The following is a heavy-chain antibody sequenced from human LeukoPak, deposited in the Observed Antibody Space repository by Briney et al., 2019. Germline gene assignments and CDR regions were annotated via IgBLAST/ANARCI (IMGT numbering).Heavy chain of an antibody. CDR3: ARDLSSGWYSDAFDI. CDR1: GFTFSDYY. V-gene: IGHV3-11*04. D-gene: IGHD6-19*01. Sequence: PGGSLRLSCVASGFTFSDYYMSWIRQAPGKGLEWVSYISSSSSTIYYADSVKGRFTISRDNAKNSLYLQMNSLRAEDTAVYYCARDLSSGWYSDAFDIWGQGTMVTVSS. CDR2: ISSSSSTI. J-gene: IGHJ3*02.